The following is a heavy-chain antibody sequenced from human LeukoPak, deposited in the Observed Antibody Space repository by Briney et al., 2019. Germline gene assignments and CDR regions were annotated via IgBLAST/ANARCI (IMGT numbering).Heavy chain of an antibody. J-gene: IGHJ5*02. CDR3: ARDEGGSYQWFDP. CDR2: IYHSGST. CDR1: GYSISSGYY. V-gene: IGHV4-38-2*02. D-gene: IGHD1-26*01. Sequence: AETLSLTCTVSGYSISSGYYWGWIRQPPGKGLDWIGSIYHSGSTYYNPSLKSRVTISVDTSKNQFSLKLSSVTAADTAVYYCARDEGGSYQWFDPWGQGTLVTVSS.